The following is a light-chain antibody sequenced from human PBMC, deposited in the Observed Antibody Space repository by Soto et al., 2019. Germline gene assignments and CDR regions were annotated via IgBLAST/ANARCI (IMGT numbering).Light chain of an antibody. J-gene: IGKJ3*01. CDR3: QHYNNWPPT. CDR2: YAS. CDR1: ESVHRN. V-gene: IGKV3-15*01. Sequence: EMVMTQSPATLSVSPGERVTLSCRASESVHRNLAWYQQKPGQGTSLLIYYASTRATGVPDRFTGSRSGTEFTLTISSLPSEDSGVYHCQHYNNWPPTFGPGTKVEIK.